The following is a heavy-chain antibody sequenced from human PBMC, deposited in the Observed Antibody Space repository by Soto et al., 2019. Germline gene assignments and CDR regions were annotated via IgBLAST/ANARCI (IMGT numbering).Heavy chain of an antibody. Sequence: LRLSCAASGFTFSTYSMHWVRQAPGKGLEWVAVILYDGSNKYYADSVKGRFTISRDNSKNTLYLQMNSLRGEDTAEYYCVRDRGSVWSHDYYTMDVWGQGTTVTVS. CDR1: GFTFSTYS. J-gene: IGHJ6*02. CDR3: VRDRGSVWSHDYYTMDV. CDR2: ILYDGSNK. D-gene: IGHD6-19*01. V-gene: IGHV3-30-3*01.